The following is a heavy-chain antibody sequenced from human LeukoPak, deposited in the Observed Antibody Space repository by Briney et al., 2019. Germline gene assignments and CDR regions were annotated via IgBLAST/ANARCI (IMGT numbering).Heavy chain of an antibody. CDR2: ISSSGSTI. V-gene: IGHV3-48*03. CDR3: ARDRDITVIVHFYY. D-gene: IGHD3-22*01. J-gene: IGHJ4*02. CDR1: GLTFGHYA. Sequence: GGSLRLSCAASGLTFGHYAMNWVRQAPGKGLEWVSYISSSGSTIYYADSVKGRFTVSRDNAKKSLSLQMNSLRAEDTAVHYCARDRDITVIVHFYYWGEGTLVTVSS.